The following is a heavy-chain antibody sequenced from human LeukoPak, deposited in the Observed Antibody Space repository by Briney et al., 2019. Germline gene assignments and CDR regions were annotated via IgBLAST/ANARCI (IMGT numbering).Heavy chain of an antibody. V-gene: IGHV4-34*01. D-gene: IGHD3-16*02. J-gene: IGHJ4*02. CDR1: GGSFSGYY. Sequence: SETLSLTCAVYGGSFSGYYWSWIRQPPGKGLEWIGEINHSGSTNYNPALKSRVTISVDTSKNQFSLNLSSVTAADTAVYYCARDTRVVWGNYRSNYYFDYWGQGTLVTVSS. CDR2: INHSGST. CDR3: ARDTRVVWGNYRSNYYFDY.